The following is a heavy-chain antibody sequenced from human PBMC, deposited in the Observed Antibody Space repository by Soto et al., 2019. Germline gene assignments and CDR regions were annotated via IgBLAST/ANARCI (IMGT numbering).Heavy chain of an antibody. CDR3: ARDQYYYDSSGYYYDAFDI. V-gene: IGHV4-59*01. J-gene: IGHJ3*02. CDR2: IYYSGST. Sequence: SETLSLTCTVSGGSISSYYWSWVRQPPGKGLEWIGYIYYSGSTNYNPSLKSRVTISVDTSKNQFSLKLSSVTAADTAVYYCARDQYYYDSSGYYYDAFDIWGQGTMVTVSS. CDR1: GGSISSYY. D-gene: IGHD3-22*01.